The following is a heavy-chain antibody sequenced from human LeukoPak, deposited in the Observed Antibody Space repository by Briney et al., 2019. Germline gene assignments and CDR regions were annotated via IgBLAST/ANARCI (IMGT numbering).Heavy chain of an antibody. CDR3: ARDYTGDYDSSGYLYYLDY. CDR1: GDSVSSAYYY. CDR2: IYYSGST. J-gene: IGHJ4*02. Sequence: SETLSLTCTVSGDSVSSAYYYWSWLRQPPGKGLEWFGYIYYSGSTNYNPSLKSRVTMSIDTSKRQFSLKLSSVTAADTAVYYCARDYTGDYDSSGYLYYLDYWGLGALVTVSS. V-gene: IGHV4-61*01. D-gene: IGHD3-22*01.